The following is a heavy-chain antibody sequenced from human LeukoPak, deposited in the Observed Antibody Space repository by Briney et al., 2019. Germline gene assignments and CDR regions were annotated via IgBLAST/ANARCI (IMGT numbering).Heavy chain of an antibody. D-gene: IGHD6-19*01. CDR1: GFTFDDFG. Sequence: AGGSLRLSCAASGFTFDDFGMSWVRQAPGKGLEWVSGINWNGGSTGYVDSVKGRFTISRDNAKNSLYLQMNSLRAEDTALYYCARDKGSGWSWASNDNWFDPWGQGTLVTVSS. V-gene: IGHV3-20*04. CDR3: ARDKGSGWSWASNDNWFDP. J-gene: IGHJ5*02. CDR2: INWNGGST.